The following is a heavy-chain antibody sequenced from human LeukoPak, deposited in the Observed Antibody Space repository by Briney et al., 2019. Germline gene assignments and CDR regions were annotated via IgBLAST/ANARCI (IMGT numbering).Heavy chain of an antibody. Sequence: GGSLRLSCAASGFTFSDYYMSWIRQVPGKGLEWVSGISGSGGSTYYADSVKGRFTISRDNAKNSLYLQMNSLRAEDTAVYYCARGNWLETDYWGQGTLVTVSS. J-gene: IGHJ4*02. CDR1: GFTFSDYY. D-gene: IGHD6-19*01. CDR3: ARGNWLETDY. V-gene: IGHV3-11*04. CDR2: ISGSGGST.